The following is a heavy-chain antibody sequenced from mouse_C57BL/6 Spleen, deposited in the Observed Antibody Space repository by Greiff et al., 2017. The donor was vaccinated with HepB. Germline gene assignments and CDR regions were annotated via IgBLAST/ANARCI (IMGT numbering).Heavy chain of an antibody. J-gene: IGHJ2*01. D-gene: IGHD2-3*01. V-gene: IGHV5-17*01. CDR1: GFTFSDYG. CDR2: ISSGSSTI. Sequence: EVNLVESGGGLVKPGGSLKLSCAASGFTFSDYGMHWVRQAPEKGLEWVAYISSGSSTIYYADTVKGRFTISRDNAKNTLFLQMTSLRSEDTAMYYCARGGWLLQLDYWGQGTTLTVSS. CDR3: ARGGWLLQLDY.